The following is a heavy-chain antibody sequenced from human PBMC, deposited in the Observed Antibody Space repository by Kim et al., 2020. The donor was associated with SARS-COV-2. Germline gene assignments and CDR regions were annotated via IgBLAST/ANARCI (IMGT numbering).Heavy chain of an antibody. CDR2: IYYSGST. J-gene: IGHJ5*02. Sequence: SETLSLTCTVSGGSISSYYWSWIRQPPGKGLEWIGYIYYSGSTNYNPSLKSRVTISVDTSKNQFSLKLSSVTAADTAVHYCARDIAAAGSYWFDPWGQGT. V-gene: IGHV4-59*01. D-gene: IGHD6-13*01. CDR1: GGSISSYY. CDR3: ARDIAAAGSYWFDP.